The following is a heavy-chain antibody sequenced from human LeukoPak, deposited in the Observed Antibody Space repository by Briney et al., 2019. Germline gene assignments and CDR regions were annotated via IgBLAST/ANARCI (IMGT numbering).Heavy chain of an antibody. D-gene: IGHD5-18*01. J-gene: IGHJ5*02. Sequence: GASVKVSCKASGYTFRIYAINWVRQAPGQGLEWMGWIDTNTGNPTYAQGFTGRFVFSLDTSVNTAYLQISSLKVDDTAVYYCAREGGSSGYSYGYNWFAPWGQGTLVTVSS. CDR2: IDTNTGNP. CDR3: AREGGSSGYSYGYNWFAP. CDR1: GYTFRIYA. V-gene: IGHV7-4-1*02.